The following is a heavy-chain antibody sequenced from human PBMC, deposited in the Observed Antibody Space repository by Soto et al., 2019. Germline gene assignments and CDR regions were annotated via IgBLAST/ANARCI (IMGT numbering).Heavy chain of an antibody. CDR2: INPSGGST. CDR3: ARSLEWELPGDAFDI. CDR1: GYTFTSYY. Sequence: GASVKVSCKASGYTFTSYYMHWVRQAPGQGLEWMGIINPSGGSTSYAQKFQGRVTMTRDTSTSTVYMELSSLRSEDTAVYYCARSLEWELPGDAFDIWGQGTMVTVSS. J-gene: IGHJ3*02. V-gene: IGHV1-46*01. D-gene: IGHD1-26*01.